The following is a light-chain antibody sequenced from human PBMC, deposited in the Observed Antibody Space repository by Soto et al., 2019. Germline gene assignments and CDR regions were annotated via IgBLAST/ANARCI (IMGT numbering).Light chain of an antibody. CDR2: DVS. V-gene: IGLV2-14*03. J-gene: IGLJ1*01. CDR3: SSFTSRSTFV. Sequence: QSSLAHPAYVSGSRGQSITISRNGTSIDVGRYNYVSWFQQHPGKVPKLIIYDVSNWPSGVSDRFSGSKSGNTASLTISGLQPEDEADYYCSSFTSRSTFVFGTGTKVTVL. CDR1: SIDVGRYNY.